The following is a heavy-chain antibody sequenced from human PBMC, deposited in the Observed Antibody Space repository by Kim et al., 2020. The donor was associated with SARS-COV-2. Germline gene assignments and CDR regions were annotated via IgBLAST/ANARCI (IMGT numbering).Heavy chain of an antibody. CDR1: GYSFTSYW. D-gene: IGHD6-19*01. Sequence: GESLKISCKGSGYSFTSYWIGWVRQMPGKGLEWMGIIYPGDSDTRYSPSFQGQVTIAADKSISTAYLQWSSLKASDTAMYYCARYEHTRVAGYDYWGQGTLVTVSS. J-gene: IGHJ4*02. CDR3: ARYEHTRVAGYDY. CDR2: IYPGDSDT. V-gene: IGHV5-51*01.